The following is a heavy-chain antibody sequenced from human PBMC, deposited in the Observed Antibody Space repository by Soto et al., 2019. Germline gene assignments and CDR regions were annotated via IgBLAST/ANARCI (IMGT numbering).Heavy chain of an antibody. V-gene: IGHV3-30-3*01. CDR2: ISYDGSNK. CDR3: ARDAQYYCDY. J-gene: IGHJ4*02. CDR1: GFTFSSYA. Sequence: QVQLVESGGGVVQPGRSLRLSCAASGFTFSSYALHWVRQAPGKGLEWVAIISYDGSNKYYADSVKGRFTISRDNSKNTLYLQMNSLRADDTAVYYCARDAQYYCDYWGQGTLVTVSS.